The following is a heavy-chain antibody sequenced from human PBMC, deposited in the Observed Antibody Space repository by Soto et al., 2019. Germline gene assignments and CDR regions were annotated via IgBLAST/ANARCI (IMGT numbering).Heavy chain of an antibody. J-gene: IGHJ6*02. Sequence: PGGSLRLSCAASGFTFSSYGMHWVRQAPGKGLEWVAVISYDGSNKYYADYVKGRFTISRDNSKNTLYLQMNSLRAEDTAVYYCAKDLDYGDYDYYGMDVWGQGTTVTVSS. CDR2: ISYDGSNK. CDR1: GFTFSSYG. CDR3: AKDLDYGDYDYYGMDV. D-gene: IGHD4-17*01. V-gene: IGHV3-30*18.